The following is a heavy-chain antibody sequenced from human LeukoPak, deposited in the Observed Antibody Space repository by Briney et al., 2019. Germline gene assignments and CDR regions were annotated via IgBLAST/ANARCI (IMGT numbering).Heavy chain of an antibody. J-gene: IGHJ5*02. CDR3: ARERKYYDSSGYYPNHWFDP. CDR1: GYSISSGYY. V-gene: IGHV4-38-2*02. CDR2: IYHSGST. Sequence: PSETPSLTCTVSGYSISSGYYWGWIRQPPGKGLEWIGSIYHSGSTYYNPSLKSRVTVSVDTSKNQFSLKLSSVTAADTAVYYCARERKYYDSSGYYPNHWFDPWGQGTLVTVSS. D-gene: IGHD3-22*01.